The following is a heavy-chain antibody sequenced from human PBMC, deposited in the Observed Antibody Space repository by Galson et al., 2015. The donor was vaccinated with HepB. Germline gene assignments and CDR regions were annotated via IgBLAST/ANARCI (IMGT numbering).Heavy chain of an antibody. J-gene: IGHJ3*02. CDR2: FDPEDGET. D-gene: IGHD3-22*01. V-gene: IGHV1-24*01. CDR3: ATGRSTGGYYDSSGYSTEYHDAFDI. CDR1: GYTLTELS. Sequence: SVKVSCKVSGYTLTELSMHWVRQAPGKGLEWMGGFDPEDGETIYAQKFQGRVTMTEDTSTDTAYMELSSLRSEDTAVYYCATGRSTGGYYDSSGYSTEYHDAFDIWGQGTMVTVSS.